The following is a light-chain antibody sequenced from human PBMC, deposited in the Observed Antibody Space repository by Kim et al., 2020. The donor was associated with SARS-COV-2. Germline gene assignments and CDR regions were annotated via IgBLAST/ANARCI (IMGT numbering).Light chain of an antibody. CDR2: KAS. CDR1: QGISCW. Sequence: ASVGDRGSIICRARQGISCWLAWFQQKPGQAPKLLIYKASTLQSGVPSRFIGSGFGTEFTFTISSLQPDDFASYYCQQYNSYPYTFGQGTKLEI. J-gene: IGKJ2*01. CDR3: QQYNSYPYT. V-gene: IGKV1-5*03.